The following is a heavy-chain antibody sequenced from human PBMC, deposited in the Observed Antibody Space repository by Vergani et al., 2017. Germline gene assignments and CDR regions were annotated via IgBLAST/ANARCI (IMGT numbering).Heavy chain of an antibody. D-gene: IGHD3-22*01. CDR2: IYYSGST. CDR3: ARDDSSGYYYA. V-gene: IGHV4-31*03. Sequence: QVQLQESGPGLVKPSQTLSLTCTVPGGSISSGGYYWSWIRQHPGKGLEWIGYIYYSGSTYYNPSLKSRVTISVDTSKNQFSRKLSSVTAADTAVYYCARDDSSGYYYAWGQGTLVTVSS. J-gene: IGHJ5*02. CDR1: GGSISSGGYY.